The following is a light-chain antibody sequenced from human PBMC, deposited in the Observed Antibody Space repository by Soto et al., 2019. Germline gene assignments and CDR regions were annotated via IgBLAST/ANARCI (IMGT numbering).Light chain of an antibody. J-gene: IGKJ1*01. CDR2: GAS. V-gene: IGKV3-20*01. Sequence: IVLTQSPDTLSLSPGDRATLSCRASQSVRDTYLAWYQQKPGQAPGLLIYGASNRATGVPDRFSGSGSGTDFALTISRLEPEDFALYYCQYCAISAGTFGQGTKVAIK. CDR3: QYCAISAGT. CDR1: QSVRDTY.